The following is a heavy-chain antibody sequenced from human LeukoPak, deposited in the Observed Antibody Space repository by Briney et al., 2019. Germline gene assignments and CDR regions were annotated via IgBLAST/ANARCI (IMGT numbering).Heavy chain of an antibody. CDR2: VDWDDGK. CDR3: AWILYGDSAYYFDY. V-gene: IGHV2-70*04. J-gene: IGHJ4*02. Sequence: SGPTLVNPTQTLTLTCTFSGFSLSTSGMRVSWIRQPPGKALEWLALVDWDDGKFYTTSLRTRLTISKDTSKNQVILTMTNMDPVDTATYYCAWILYGDSAYYFDYWGQGTLVTVSS. D-gene: IGHD4-17*01. CDR1: GFSLSTSGMR.